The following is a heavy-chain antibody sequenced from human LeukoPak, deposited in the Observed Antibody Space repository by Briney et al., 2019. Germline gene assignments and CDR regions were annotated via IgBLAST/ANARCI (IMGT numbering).Heavy chain of an antibody. CDR3: ARVPSTVTTFGFDY. CDR2: IYYSGST. J-gene: IGHJ4*02. CDR1: GGSISSGDYY. Sequence: PSQTLSLTCTVSGGSISSGDYYWSWIRQPPGKGLEWIGYIYYSGSTYYNPSLKSRVTISVDTSKNQFSLKLSSVTAADTAVYYCARVPSTVTTFGFDYWGQGTLVTVSS. V-gene: IGHV4-30-4*01. D-gene: IGHD4-17*01.